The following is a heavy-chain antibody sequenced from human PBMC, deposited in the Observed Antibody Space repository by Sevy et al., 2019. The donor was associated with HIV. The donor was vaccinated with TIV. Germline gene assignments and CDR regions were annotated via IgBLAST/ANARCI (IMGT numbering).Heavy chain of an antibody. Sequence: GGSLRLSCVTSGFTFRNHAMHWVRQAPGKGLEWVAVISSDGAIKYYADSVKGRFTFSRDNSKSTLYLQMNSLRPEDTAMYYCAKSYSGSYYNPYDAFDMWGQGTMVTVSS. J-gene: IGHJ3*02. V-gene: IGHV3-30-3*02. D-gene: IGHD1-26*01. CDR3: AKSYSGSYYNPYDAFDM. CDR1: GFTFRNHA. CDR2: ISSDGAIK.